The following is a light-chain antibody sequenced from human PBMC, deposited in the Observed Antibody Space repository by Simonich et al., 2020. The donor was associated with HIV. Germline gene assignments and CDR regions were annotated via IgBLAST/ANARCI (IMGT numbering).Light chain of an antibody. J-gene: IGLJ3*02. CDR1: ALPHQY. V-gene: IGLV3-25*03. CDR2: KDS. CDR3: QSADTSGTYRGV. Sequence: SYELTQPPSLSVSPVQTARITCYGHALPHQYAYWYQQKTGQSPALVIYKDSERPSGFPEGFSGSSSGTTVTLTISGVQAEDEADYYCQSADTSGTYRGVFGGGTKLTVL.